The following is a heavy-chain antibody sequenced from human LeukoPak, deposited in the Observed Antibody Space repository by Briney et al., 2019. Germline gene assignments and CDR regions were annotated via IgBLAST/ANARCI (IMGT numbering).Heavy chain of an antibody. CDR2: INPSGGST. V-gene: IGHV1-46*01. J-gene: IGHJ1*01. CDR1: GYTFTSYY. CDR3: ARDRMGIAAAGTGLPQH. D-gene: IGHD6-13*01. Sequence: ASVKVSCKASGYTFTSYYMHWVRQAPGQGLEWMGIINPSGGSTSYAQKFQGRVTMTRDTSTSTVYMELSSLRSEDTAVYYCARDRMGIAAAGTGLPQHWGQGTLVTVSS.